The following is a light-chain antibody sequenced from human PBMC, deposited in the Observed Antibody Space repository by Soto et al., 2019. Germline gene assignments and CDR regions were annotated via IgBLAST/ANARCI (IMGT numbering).Light chain of an antibody. Sequence: QSALTQPASVSGSPGQSITISCTGISSDVGNYKYVSWYQQHPGKAPKLMIHEVSNRPSGVSNRFSGSKSGNTASLTISGLQAEDETDYYCFSYTSSGTYVFGTGTKLTVL. CDR3: FSYTSSGTYV. CDR2: EVS. CDR1: SSDVGNYKY. J-gene: IGLJ1*01. V-gene: IGLV2-14*01.